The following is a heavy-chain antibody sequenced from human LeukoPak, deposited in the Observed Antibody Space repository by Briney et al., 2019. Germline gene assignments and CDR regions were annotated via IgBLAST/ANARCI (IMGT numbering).Heavy chain of an antibody. J-gene: IGHJ6*02. Sequence: SETLSLTCTVSGGSISSGGYYWSWIRQHPGKGLEWIGYIYYSGSTYYNPSLKSRVTISVDTSKNQFSLKLSSVTAADTAVYYCARSGYDLKDYYYGMDVWGQGTTVTVSS. D-gene: IGHD5-12*01. CDR2: IYYSGST. CDR1: GGSISSGGYY. V-gene: IGHV4-31*03. CDR3: ARSGYDLKDYYYGMDV.